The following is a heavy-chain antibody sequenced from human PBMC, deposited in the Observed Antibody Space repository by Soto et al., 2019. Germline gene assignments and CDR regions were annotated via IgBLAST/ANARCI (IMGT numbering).Heavy chain of an antibody. Sequence: PPQTLPLTLPFSWFSLRPRGGGVGWIRQPPGKALEWLAVIYWDDDKRYSPSLQSRLTITKDTSKNQVVLTMTNMDPVDTATYYCARKNYGDYPTDYWGQGTLVTVSS. V-gene: IGHV2-5*02. CDR2: IYWDDDK. D-gene: IGHD4-17*01. J-gene: IGHJ4*02. CDR3: ARKNYGDYPTDY. CDR1: WFSLRPRGGG.